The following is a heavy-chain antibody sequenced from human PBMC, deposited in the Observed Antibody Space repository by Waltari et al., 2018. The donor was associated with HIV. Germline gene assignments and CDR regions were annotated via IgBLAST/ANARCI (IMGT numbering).Heavy chain of an antibody. D-gene: IGHD1-1*01. J-gene: IGHJ5*02. CDR2: INSDGSST. CDR3: ARMAARTT. CDR1: VFTFSSYW. V-gene: IGHV3-74*01. Sequence: EVQLVESGGDLVQPGGPLRLSCPVHVFTFSSYWMHWVRQVPGKGLVWVSRINSDGSSTSYADSVKGRFTISRDNAKNTLYLQMNSLRAEDTAVYYCARMAARTTWGQGTLVTVSS.